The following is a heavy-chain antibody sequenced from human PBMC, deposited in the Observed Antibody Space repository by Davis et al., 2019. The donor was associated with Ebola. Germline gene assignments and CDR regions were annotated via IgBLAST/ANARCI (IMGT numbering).Heavy chain of an antibody. J-gene: IGHJ6*03. CDR3: ARVVVVVPAATSFGSFYYYYMDV. D-gene: IGHD2-2*01. CDR1: GGSFSGYY. V-gene: IGHV4-34*01. CDR2: INHSGST. Sequence: PSETLSLTCAVYGGSFSGYYWSWIRQPPGKGLEWIGEINHSGSTNYNPFLKSRVTISVDTSKNQFSLKLSSVTAADTAVYYCARVVVVVPAATSFGSFYYYYMDVWGKGTTVTVSS.